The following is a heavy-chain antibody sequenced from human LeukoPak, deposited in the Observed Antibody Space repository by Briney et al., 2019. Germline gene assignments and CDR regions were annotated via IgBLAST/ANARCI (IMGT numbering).Heavy chain of an antibody. V-gene: IGHV3-7*03. CDR1: GFTFSTYW. Sequence: GGSLRLSCAASGFTFSTYWMSWARQAPGKGLEWVANIKQDGSETYYVGSVKGRFTISRDNPQNSLYLQMSSLRAEDTAVYYCARDLGGYSHFDYWGQGTLVTVSS. J-gene: IGHJ4*02. CDR2: IKQDGSET. D-gene: IGHD3-22*01. CDR3: ARDLGGYSHFDY.